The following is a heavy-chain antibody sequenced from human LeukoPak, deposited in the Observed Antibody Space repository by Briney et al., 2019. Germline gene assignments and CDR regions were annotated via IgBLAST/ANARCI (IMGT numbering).Heavy chain of an antibody. J-gene: IGHJ4*02. V-gene: IGHV4-39*01. CDR1: GGSISSSSYY. D-gene: IGHD2-2*01. CDR3: TPWGPYCSSTSCLGG. Sequence: SETLSLTCTVSGGSISSSSYYWGWIRQPPGKGLEWIGSIYYSGSTYYNPSLKSRVTISVDTSKNQFSLKLSSVTAADTAVYYCTPWGPYCSSTSCLGGWGQGTLLTVSS. CDR2: IYYSGST.